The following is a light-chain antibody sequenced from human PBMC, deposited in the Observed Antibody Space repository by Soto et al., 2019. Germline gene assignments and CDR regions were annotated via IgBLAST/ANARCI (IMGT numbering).Light chain of an antibody. V-gene: IGLV2-8*01. CDR1: SSDVGGYNY. CDR3: SSFVGSNNWV. J-gene: IGLJ3*02. Sequence: QSALTQPPSASGSPGQSVTISCTGTSSDVGGYNYVSWYQQYPGKAPKLMIYEVSKRPSGVTDRFSGSKSGNTASLTVSGLQAEDEADYYCSSFVGSNNWVFGGGTKLTV. CDR2: EVS.